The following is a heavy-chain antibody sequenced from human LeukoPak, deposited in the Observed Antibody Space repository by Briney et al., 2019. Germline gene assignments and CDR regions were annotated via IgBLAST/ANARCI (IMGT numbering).Heavy chain of an antibody. CDR1: GGSISRYY. CDR2: IFYSGLT. Sequence: SETLSLTCTVSGGSISRYYWSWIRQPPGKGLEWIGYIFYSGLTDYNPSLKSRVTISLDTSKNQFSLKLSSVTAADTALYLCARQGIATRPFDFWGQGTLVTVSS. J-gene: IGHJ4*01. V-gene: IGHV4-59*08. D-gene: IGHD6-6*01. CDR3: ARQGIATRPFDF.